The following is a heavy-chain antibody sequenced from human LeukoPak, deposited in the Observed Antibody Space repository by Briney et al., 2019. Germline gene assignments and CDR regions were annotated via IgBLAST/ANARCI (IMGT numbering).Heavy chain of an antibody. CDR1: GGSISSSSYY. CDR2: IYYSGST. Sequence: SETLSLTCTVSGGSISSSSYYWGWIRQPPGKGLEWIGSIYYSGSTYYNPSLKSRVTISVDTSKNQFSPKVTSVTAAETAVYYCARGMDDILTGYYTFDYWGQGTLVTVSS. V-gene: IGHV4-39*07. CDR3: ARGMDDILTGYYTFDY. D-gene: IGHD3-9*01. J-gene: IGHJ4*02.